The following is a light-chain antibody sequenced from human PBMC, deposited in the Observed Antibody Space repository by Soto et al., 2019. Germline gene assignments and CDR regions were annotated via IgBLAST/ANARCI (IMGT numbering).Light chain of an antibody. J-gene: IGKJ2*01. V-gene: IGKV1-5*03. CDR1: QSISNW. CDR2: KAS. CDR3: QQYDRFPYT. Sequence: DIQMTQSPSTLSASVGDTVTITCRASQSISNWLAWYQQKPGQAPKLLIHKASTLESGVPSRFSGSGSGTEFTLTISSLQRDDFADFYCQQYDRFPYTVGQRTEQEIK.